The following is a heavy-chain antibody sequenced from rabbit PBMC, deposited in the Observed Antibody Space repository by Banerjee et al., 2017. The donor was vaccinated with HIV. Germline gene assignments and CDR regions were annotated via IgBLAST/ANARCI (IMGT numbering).Heavy chain of an antibody. CDR2: IYAGDGST. J-gene: IGHJ4*01. Sequence: QEQLVESGGGLVQPGGSLTLSCKASGLDFSSNQWICWVRQAPGKGLEWIGCIYAGDGSTDYASWAKGRFTISKTSSTTVTLQMTSLTAADTATYFCARNAGSSGRGYAAFKLWGPGTLVTVS. CDR1: GLDFSSNQW. D-gene: IGHD8-1*01. V-gene: IGHV1S45*01. CDR3: ARNAGSSGRGYAAFKL.